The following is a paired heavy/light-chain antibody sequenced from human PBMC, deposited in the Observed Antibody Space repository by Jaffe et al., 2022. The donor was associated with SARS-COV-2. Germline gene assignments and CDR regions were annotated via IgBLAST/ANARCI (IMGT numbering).Heavy chain of an antibody. CDR1: GFSFNSYG. CDR2: IYYDGIRK. J-gene: IGHJ5*02. V-gene: IGHV3-33*01. Sequence: QVQLVESGGGVVQPGRSLRLSCAASGFSFNSYGMHWVRQAPGKGPEWVAVIYYDGIRKYYADSVKGRFTISRDSSRNTMYLQMDSLRAEDSAIYYCARDTDTNSHYSRLDPWGQGTLVTVSS. D-gene: IGHD3-22*01. CDR3: ARDTDTNSHYSRLDP.
Light chain of an antibody. J-gene: IGLJ2*01. CDR2: DVN. CDR1: SSDVGGYNS. V-gene: IGLV2-8*01. Sequence: QSALTQPPSASGSPGQSVAISCTGTSSDVGGYNSVSWYQQHPGKAPKLMIYDVNKRPSGVPDRFSASKSGNTASLTVSGLQTDDEADYYCSSYADSKILIFGGGTKLTVL. CDR3: SSYADSKILI.